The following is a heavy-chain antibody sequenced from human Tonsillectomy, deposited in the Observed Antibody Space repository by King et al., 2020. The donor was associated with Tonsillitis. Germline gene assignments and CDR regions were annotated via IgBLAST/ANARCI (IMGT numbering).Heavy chain of an antibody. CDR1: GFTFSSYG. D-gene: IGHD5-12*01. CDR3: AKHHLKNSAYAYYGIDV. V-gene: IGHV3-30*18. J-gene: IGHJ6*02. CDR2: ISYDGSNT. Sequence: VQLVESGGGVVQPGRSLRLSCAASGFTFSSYGMHWVRQAPGKGLEWVAFISYDGSNTYYAASVKGRFTISRDNSKNTLYLQMNSLRAEDTAVYYCAKHHLKNSAYAYYGIDVWGQGTTVTVSS.